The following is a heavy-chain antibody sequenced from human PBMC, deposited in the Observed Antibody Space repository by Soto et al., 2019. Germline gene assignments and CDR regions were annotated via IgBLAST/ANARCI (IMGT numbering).Heavy chain of an antibody. CDR2: IIPIFGTT. Sequence: QVQLVQSGAEVQKPGSSVKVSCKASGGTFSSHAVKWVRQAPGQGLEWMGGIIPIFGTTKYAQRSQDRLTLTADECTGTAYMGVSSLKSEDTAGYFCTMGVRRYFEYWGQGNLVSVSS. CDR1: GGTFSSHA. J-gene: IGHJ4*02. V-gene: IGHV1-69*13. CDR3: TMGVRRYFEY. D-gene: IGHD3-10*01.